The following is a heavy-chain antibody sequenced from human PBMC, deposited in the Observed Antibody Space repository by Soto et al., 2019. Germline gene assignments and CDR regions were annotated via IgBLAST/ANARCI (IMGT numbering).Heavy chain of an antibody. V-gene: IGHV3-74*01. Sequence: GGSLRLSCAASGFTFTTYWMHWVRQAPGEGLVWVSRINSDGSTTNYADSVKGRFTISRDNAKNTLYLDMNSLRAEDTAVYYRAKREGYCSGGTCYFDYWSQGTLVTVSS. D-gene: IGHD2-15*01. CDR2: INSDGSTT. CDR3: AKREGYCSGGTCYFDY. J-gene: IGHJ4*02. CDR1: GFTFTTYW.